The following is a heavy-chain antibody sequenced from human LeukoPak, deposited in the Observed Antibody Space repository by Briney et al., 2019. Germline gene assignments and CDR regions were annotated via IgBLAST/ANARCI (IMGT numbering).Heavy chain of an antibody. Sequence: QPGGSLRLSCAASGFTFSSYGMHWVRQAPGKGLEWVAVIWYDGSNKYYADSVKGRFTISRDNSKNTLYLQMNSLRAEDTAVYYCAKDSLALLVLDYYYGMDVWGQGTTVTVSS. J-gene: IGHJ6*02. CDR1: GFTFSSYG. D-gene: IGHD2-8*02. CDR3: AKDSLALLVLDYYYGMDV. V-gene: IGHV3-33*06. CDR2: IWYDGSNK.